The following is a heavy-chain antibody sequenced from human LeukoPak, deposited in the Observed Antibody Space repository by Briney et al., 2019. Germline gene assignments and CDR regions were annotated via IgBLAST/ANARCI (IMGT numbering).Heavy chain of an antibody. CDR2: IYHSGST. V-gene: IGHV4-30-2*01. CDR1: GGSISSGGYS. CDR3: ARRGYSYNDAFDI. Sequence: SETLSLTCAVSGGSISSGGYSWSWIRQPPGKGLEWIGYIYHSGSTYYNPSLKSRVTISVDRSKNQFSLKLSSVTAADTAAYYCARRGYSYNDAFDIWGQGTMVTVSS. J-gene: IGHJ3*02. D-gene: IGHD5-18*01.